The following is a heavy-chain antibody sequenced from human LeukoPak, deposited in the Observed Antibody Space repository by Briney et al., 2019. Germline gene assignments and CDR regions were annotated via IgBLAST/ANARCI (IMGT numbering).Heavy chain of an antibody. J-gene: IGHJ4*02. D-gene: IGHD3-10*01. V-gene: IGHV4-59*01. Sequence: PSETLSLTCIVSGGSISSYYWSWIRQPPGKGLEWIGYIYYSGSTNYNPSLKSRVTISVDTSKNQFSLKLSSVTAADTAVYYCARDGGLWFGESFWLDYWGQGTLVTVSS. CDR1: GGSISSYY. CDR3: ARDGGLWFGESFWLDY. CDR2: IYYSGST.